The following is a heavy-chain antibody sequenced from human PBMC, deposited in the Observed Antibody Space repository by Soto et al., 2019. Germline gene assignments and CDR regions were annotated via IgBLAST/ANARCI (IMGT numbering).Heavy chain of an antibody. Sequence: GGSLRLSCAASGFTFSSYAMSWVRQAPGKGLEWVSAISGSGGSTYYADSVKGRFTISRDNSKNTLYLQMNSLRAEDTAVYYCAKNSYDFWSGYYPQIYYFDYWGQGTLVTVSS. V-gene: IGHV3-23*01. J-gene: IGHJ4*02. CDR1: GFTFSSYA. D-gene: IGHD3-3*01. CDR2: ISGSGGST. CDR3: AKNSYDFWSGYYPQIYYFDY.